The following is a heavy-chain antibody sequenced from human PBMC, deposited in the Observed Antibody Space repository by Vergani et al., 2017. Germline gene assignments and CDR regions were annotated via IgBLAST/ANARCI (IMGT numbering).Heavy chain of an antibody. CDR2: IWYDGSNK. Sequence: QVQLVESGGGVVQPGRSLRLSCAASGFTFSSYGMHWVRQAPGKGLEWVAVIWYDGSNKYYADSVKGRFTISRDNSKNTLYLQMNSLRAEDTAVYYCAREVWSAKGAFDMWSEGTMVTVSS. CDR1: GFTFSSYG. CDR3: AREVWSAKGAFDM. D-gene: IGHD3-3*01. J-gene: IGHJ3*02. V-gene: IGHV3-33*01.